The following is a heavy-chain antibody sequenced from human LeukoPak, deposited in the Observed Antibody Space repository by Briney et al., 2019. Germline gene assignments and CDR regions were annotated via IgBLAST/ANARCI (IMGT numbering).Heavy chain of an antibody. CDR3: ARGPYDSSGYYKLYYFGY. CDR1: GGSFSGYY. D-gene: IGHD3-22*01. J-gene: IGHJ4*02. Sequence: SETLSLTCAVYGGSFSGYYWSWIRQPPGKGLEWIGEINHSGSTNYNPSLKSRVTISVDTSKNQFSLKLSSVTAADTAVYYCARGPYDSSGYYKLYYFGYWGQGTLVTVSS. CDR2: INHSGST. V-gene: IGHV4-34*01.